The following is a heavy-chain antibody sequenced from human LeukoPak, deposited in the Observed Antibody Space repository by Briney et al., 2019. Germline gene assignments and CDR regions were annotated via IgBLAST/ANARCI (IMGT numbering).Heavy chain of an antibody. V-gene: IGHV4-34*01. CDR3: AGGHVSCSSTSCYTESYNWFDP. Sequence: SETLSLTCTVSGGSINSYYWSWIRQPPGKGLEWIGEINHSGSTNYNPSLKSRVTISVDTSKNQFSLKLSSVTAADTAVYYCAGGHVSCSSTSCYTESYNWFDPWGQGTLVTVSS. J-gene: IGHJ5*02. CDR2: INHSGST. CDR1: GGSINSYY. D-gene: IGHD2-2*02.